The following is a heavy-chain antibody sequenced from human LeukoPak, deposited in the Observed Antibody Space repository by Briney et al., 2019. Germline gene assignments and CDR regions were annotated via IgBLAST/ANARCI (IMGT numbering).Heavy chain of an antibody. CDR2: IIPIFGTA. Sequence: SVKVSCKASGGTFSSYAISWVRQAPGQGLEWMGGIIPIFGTANYAQKFQGRVTITTDESTSTAYMELSSLRAEDTAVYYCARGPRSGYYVGYWGQGTLVTVSS. J-gene: IGHJ4*02. V-gene: IGHV1-69*05. D-gene: IGHD3-3*01. CDR1: GGTFSSYA. CDR3: ARGPRSGYYVGY.